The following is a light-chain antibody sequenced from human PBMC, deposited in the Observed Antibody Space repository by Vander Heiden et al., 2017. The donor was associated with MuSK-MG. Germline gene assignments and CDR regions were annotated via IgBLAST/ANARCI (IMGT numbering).Light chain of an antibody. J-gene: IGKJ4*01. CDR1: QDISNY. V-gene: IGKV1-33*01. CDR3: QQYDNLPLT. CDR2: DAS. Sequence: DIQMTQSPSSLSASVGDRVTITCQASQDISNYLNWYQQKPGKAPKLLIYDASNLETGVQSRFSGSGSGTDFTFTISSLQTEDIATYYCQQYDNLPLTVGVGTKVEIK.